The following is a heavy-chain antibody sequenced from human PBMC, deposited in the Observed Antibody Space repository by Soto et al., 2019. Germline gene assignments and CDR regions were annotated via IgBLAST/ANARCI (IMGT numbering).Heavy chain of an antibody. CDR1: GGTFSSYT. CDR3: AKGILVRY. Sequence: SVKVSCKASGGTFSSYTISWVRQAPGQGLEWMGRIIPILGIANYAQKFQGRVTITADESTSTAYMELSSLRAEDTAVYYCAKGILVRYWGQGTLVTVSS. CDR2: IIPILGIA. V-gene: IGHV1-69*02. D-gene: IGHD3-10*01. J-gene: IGHJ4*02.